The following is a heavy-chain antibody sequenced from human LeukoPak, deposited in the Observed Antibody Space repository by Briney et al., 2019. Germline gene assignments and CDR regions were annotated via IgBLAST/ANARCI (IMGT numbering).Heavy chain of an antibody. CDR3: AKHLLVGGTRGAYAFDI. CDR2: ISGITTNT. V-gene: IGHV3-23*01. D-gene: IGHD1-26*01. Sequence: GGSLRLSCAASGFTFSNYTMSWVRQAPGKGLEWVSLISGITTNTYYADSVKGRFTISRDNSKNTLDLQMNSLRAEDTAGYYCAKHLLVGGTRGAYAFDIWGRGTMVTVSS. CDR1: GFTFSNYT. J-gene: IGHJ3*02.